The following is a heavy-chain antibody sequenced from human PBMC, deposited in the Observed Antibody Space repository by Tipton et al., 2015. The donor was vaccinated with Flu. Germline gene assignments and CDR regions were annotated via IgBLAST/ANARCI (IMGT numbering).Heavy chain of an antibody. D-gene: IGHD3-10*01. CDR1: GDSMRRDYF. CDR3: ARGGRGVITFGEFDEWFDS. Sequence: TLSLTCTVSGDSMRRDYFWGWIRQAPGKGLEWIGNIHYSGSPHYNPSLKSRVTISVDTSKNQLSLNLSPVTAADTAIYYCARGGRGVITFGEFDEWFDSWGQGALVTISS. J-gene: IGHJ5*01. CDR2: IHYSGSP. V-gene: IGHV4-38-2*02.